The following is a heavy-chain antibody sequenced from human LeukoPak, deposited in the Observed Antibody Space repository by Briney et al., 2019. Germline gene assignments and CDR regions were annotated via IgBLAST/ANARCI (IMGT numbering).Heavy chain of an antibody. D-gene: IGHD2-2*01. Sequence: PGGSLRLSCAASGFIFSTYWMHWVRQAPGKGLVWVSRMNSDGSSISYADSVKGRFTISRDNAKNTLYLQMNNLRPEDTAVYYCVPQEDCSRTPCQFDYWGQGTLVTVSS. CDR2: MNSDGSSI. V-gene: IGHV3-74*01. CDR3: VPQEDCSRTPCQFDY. CDR1: GFIFSTYW. J-gene: IGHJ4*02.